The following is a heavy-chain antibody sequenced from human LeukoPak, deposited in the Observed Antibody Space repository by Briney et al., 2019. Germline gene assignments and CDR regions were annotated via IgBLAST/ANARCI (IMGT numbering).Heavy chain of an antibody. CDR2: QHPRDGAT. CDR1: GYTFTGRDSY. CDR3: AREQRGGLSGSLGGLFASYYTYYYMDV. V-gene: IGHV1-2*02. D-gene: IGHD3-16*01. Sequence: ASVKVSCKASGYTFTGRDSYLYRLRQAPGQDLECMGWQHPRDGATQYPRKFQARVAMTADTSVSTAYMELSRLRPDDTAMYFCAREQRGGLSGSLGGLFASYYTYYYMDVWGRGTTVTVSS. J-gene: IGHJ6*03.